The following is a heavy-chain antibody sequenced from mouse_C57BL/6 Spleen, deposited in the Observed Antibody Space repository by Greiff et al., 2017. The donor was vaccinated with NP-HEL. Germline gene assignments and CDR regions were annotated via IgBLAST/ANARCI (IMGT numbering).Heavy chain of an antibody. D-gene: IGHD1-1*01. V-gene: IGHV1-52*01. CDR1: GYTFTSYW. CDR3: ARGRVYYYGSSPFAY. J-gene: IGHJ3*01. Sequence: QVQLQQPGAELVRPGSSVKLSCKASGYTFTSYWMHWVKQRPIQGLEWIGNIDPSDSETHYNQKFKDKATLTVDKSSSTAYMQLSSLTSEDSAVYYCARGRVYYYGSSPFAYWGQGTLVTVSA. CDR2: IDPSDSET.